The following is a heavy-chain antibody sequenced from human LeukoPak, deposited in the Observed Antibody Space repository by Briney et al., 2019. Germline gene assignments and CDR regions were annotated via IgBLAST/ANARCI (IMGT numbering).Heavy chain of an antibody. CDR2: IYSGGST. Sequence: GGSLRLSCAASGFTVSSNYMSWVRQAPGKGLEWVSVIYSGGSTYYADSVKGRFTISRDNSKNTLYLQMNSLRAEDTAVYYCAKEGMTTVTIFGYWGQGTLVTVSS. CDR3: AKEGMTTVTIFGY. D-gene: IGHD4-17*01. CDR1: GFTVSSNY. V-gene: IGHV3-53*01. J-gene: IGHJ4*02.